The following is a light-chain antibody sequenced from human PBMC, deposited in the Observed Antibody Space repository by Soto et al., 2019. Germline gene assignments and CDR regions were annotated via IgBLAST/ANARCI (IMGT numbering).Light chain of an antibody. V-gene: IGLV2-14*01. Sequence: QSALTQPASVSGSPGQSITISCTRTSSDVGGYNYVSWYQQNPGKAPKLMIYEVSNRPSGVSNRFSGSKSGNMASLTISGLQAEDEADYYCSSYTINRTYVFGTGTKV. CDR1: SSDVGGYNY. CDR2: EVS. J-gene: IGLJ1*01. CDR3: SSYTINRTYV.